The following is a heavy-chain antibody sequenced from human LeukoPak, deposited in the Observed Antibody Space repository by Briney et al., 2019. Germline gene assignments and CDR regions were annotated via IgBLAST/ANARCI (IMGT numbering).Heavy chain of an antibody. J-gene: IGHJ4*02. V-gene: IGHV3-23*01. CDR1: AFTFSTYP. CDR2: ISGIGGST. Sequence: PARSLRLSCAAAAFTFSTYPMHCVRPAPSNWLEWVSAISGIGGSTNYADSVKGRFTISSDNYEDPLYLQMNSLRVKDRAVYHCAKDGDKIFGVVIINDYWGQGTLVTVSS. D-gene: IGHD3-3*01. CDR3: AKDGDKIFGVVIINDY.